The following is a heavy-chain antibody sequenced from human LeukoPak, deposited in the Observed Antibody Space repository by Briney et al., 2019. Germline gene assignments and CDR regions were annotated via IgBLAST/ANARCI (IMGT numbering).Heavy chain of an antibody. D-gene: IGHD5-24*01. CDR2: INPYSGGT. V-gene: IGHV1-2*06. CDR3: ARDLGRYGYNYYS. Sequence: GASVKVPCKASGYTFTGYYMHWVRQAPGQGLEWMGRINPYSGGTNYAQKFQGRVTMTRDTSINTAYMEVSRLRSDDTAIYYCARDLGRYGYNYYSWGQGTLVTVSS. J-gene: IGHJ4*02. CDR1: GYTFTGYY.